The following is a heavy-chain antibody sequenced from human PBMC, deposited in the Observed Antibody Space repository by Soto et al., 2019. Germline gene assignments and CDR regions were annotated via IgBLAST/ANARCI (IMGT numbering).Heavy chain of an antibody. J-gene: IGHJ5*02. D-gene: IGHD2-2*01. V-gene: IGHV4-39*01. CDR1: GGSISSSSYY. CDR2: IYYSGST. CDR3: ARHWLLEYQLLENWFEP. Sequence: PSETLSLTCTVSGGSISSSSYYWGWIRQPPGKGLEWIGSIYYSGSTYYNPSLKSRVTISVDTSKNQFSLKLSSVTAADTAVYYCARHWLLEYQLLENWFEPWGQGTLVTVSS.